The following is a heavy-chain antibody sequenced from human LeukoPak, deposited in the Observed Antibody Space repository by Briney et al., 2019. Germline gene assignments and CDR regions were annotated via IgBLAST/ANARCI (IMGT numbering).Heavy chain of an antibody. V-gene: IGHV4-38-2*02. CDR3: ARAEVATFDY. CDR1: GYSISSGYY. D-gene: IGHD5-12*01. Sequence: SETLSLTCTVSGYSISSGYYWGWIRQPPGKGLEWIGYIYYSGSTNYNPSLKSRVTISVDTSKNQFSLKLSSVTAADTAVYYCARAEVATFDYWGQGTLVTVSS. J-gene: IGHJ4*02. CDR2: IYYSGST.